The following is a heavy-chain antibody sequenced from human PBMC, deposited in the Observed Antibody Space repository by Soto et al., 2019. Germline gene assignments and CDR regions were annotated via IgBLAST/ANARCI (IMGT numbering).Heavy chain of an antibody. CDR2: IFHSGRT. V-gene: IGHV4-4*02. CDR3: VRVDPNYIGWGYWHFDL. CDR1: GGSVSDDNW. J-gene: IGHJ2*01. D-gene: IGHD3-10*01. Sequence: QVQLQESGPGLVKPSGTLSLTCVVSGGSVSDDNWWSWVRQSPGKGLEWIGEIFHSGRTNYNPSLKSRVTISLDTSKNQFFVRLTSVTDADTAVYYCVRVDPNYIGWGYWHFDLWGRGTLVTVSS.